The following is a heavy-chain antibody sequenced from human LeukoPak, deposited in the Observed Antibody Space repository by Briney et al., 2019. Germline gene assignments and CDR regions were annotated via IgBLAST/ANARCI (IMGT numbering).Heavy chain of an antibody. Sequence: SETLSLTCTVSGGSISSGSYYWSWIRQPAGKGLEWIGRIYTSGSTNYNPSLKSRVTISVDTSKNQFSLKLSSVTAADTAVYYCARGVAGPGYYYYYMDVWGKGTTVTISS. CDR3: ARGVAGPGYYYYYMDV. D-gene: IGHD2-15*01. CDR1: GGSISSGSYY. CDR2: IYTSGST. V-gene: IGHV4-61*02. J-gene: IGHJ6*03.